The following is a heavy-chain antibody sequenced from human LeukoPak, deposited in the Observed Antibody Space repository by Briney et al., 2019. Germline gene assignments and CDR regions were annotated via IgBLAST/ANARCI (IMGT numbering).Heavy chain of an antibody. CDR2: ISGSGGST. Sequence: SGGSLRLSCAASGFTFSSYAMSWVRQAPGKGLEWVSAISGSGGSTYYADSVKGRFTISRDNSKNTLYLQMNSLRAEDTAVYYCAKDLGGSYRPPFDYWGQGTLVTVSS. D-gene: IGHD3-16*02. J-gene: IGHJ4*02. CDR1: GFTFSSYA. V-gene: IGHV3-23*01. CDR3: AKDLGGSYRPPFDY.